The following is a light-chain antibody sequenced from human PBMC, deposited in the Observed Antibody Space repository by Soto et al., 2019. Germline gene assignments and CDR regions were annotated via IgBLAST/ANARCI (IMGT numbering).Light chain of an antibody. J-gene: IGLJ2*01. Sequence: QSVLTQPASVSGSPGQSITISCTGTSSDIGDYNYVSWYQQHPGKAPKLMIYDVSSRPSGISYRFSGSKSGNTASLTISGLQADDEADYYCSSYTSSNTLIFGGGTKLTVL. CDR2: DVS. CDR1: SSDIGDYNY. CDR3: SSYTSSNTLI. V-gene: IGLV2-14*03.